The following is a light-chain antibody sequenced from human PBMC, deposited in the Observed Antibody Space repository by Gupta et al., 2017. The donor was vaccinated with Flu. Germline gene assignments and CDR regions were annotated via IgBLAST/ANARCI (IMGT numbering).Light chain of an antibody. CDR2: GVS. Sequence: ITIYCTRTSSDFGDFNHVCWYQHPPGNGHRLLVSGVSDRLTMQSYRFFGSKCGQTASVTIARHDTEDDADYYCSSVTNTTALVVFGGGTKVTVL. V-gene: IGLV2-14*01. J-gene: IGLJ2*01. CDR3: SSVTNTTALVV. CDR1: SSDFGDFNH.